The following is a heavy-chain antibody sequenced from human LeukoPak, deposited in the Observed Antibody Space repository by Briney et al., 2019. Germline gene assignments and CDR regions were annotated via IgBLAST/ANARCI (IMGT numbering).Heavy chain of an antibody. D-gene: IGHD1-1*01. J-gene: IGHJ4*02. V-gene: IGHV3-23*01. CDR2: ISGSGGST. CDR1: GFTFSSYA. CDR3: PKARYLSYFDY. Sequence: GGSLRLSCAASGFTFSSYAMSWVRQAPGKRLEWVSAISGSGGSTYYADSVKGRFTISRDNSKNTLYLQMNSLRAEDTAVYYCPKARYLSYFDYWGQGTLVTVSS.